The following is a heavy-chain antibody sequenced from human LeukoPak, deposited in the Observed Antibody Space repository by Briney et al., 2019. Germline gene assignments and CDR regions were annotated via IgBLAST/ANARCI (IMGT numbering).Heavy chain of an antibody. CDR1: GGSFSGFH. Sequence: SETLSLTCAVYGGSFSGFHWNWIRQPAGKGLEWIGRIYTSGSTNYNPSLKSRVTISVDTSKNQFSLKLSSVTAADTAVYYCAREVSGYYYASGSYLYYFDYWGQGTLVTVSS. CDR2: IYTSGST. CDR3: AREVSGYYYASGSYLYYFDY. J-gene: IGHJ4*02. D-gene: IGHD3-10*01. V-gene: IGHV4-4*07.